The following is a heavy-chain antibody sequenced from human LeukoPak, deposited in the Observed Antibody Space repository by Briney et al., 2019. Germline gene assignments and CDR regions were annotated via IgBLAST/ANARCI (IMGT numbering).Heavy chain of an antibody. Sequence: SGTLSLTCTVTGGSLSSYYWSWLRQPRGKGVEGIGYIYYNGSTNYIPSLKSRVTISVDTSKNQFSLKLSSVTAADTAVYYCARGVRQWLPTVGYYFDYWGQGTLVTVSS. CDR2: IYYNGST. D-gene: IGHD6-19*01. V-gene: IGHV4-59*01. CDR1: GGSLSSYY. J-gene: IGHJ4*02. CDR3: ARGVRQWLPTVGYYFDY.